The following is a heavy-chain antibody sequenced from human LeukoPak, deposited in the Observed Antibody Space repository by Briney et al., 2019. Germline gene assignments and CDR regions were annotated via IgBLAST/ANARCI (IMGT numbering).Heavy chain of an antibody. CDR1: GYSFTSYW. V-gene: IGHV5-51*01. Sequence: GESLKISFKGSGYSFTSYWIGWVRQMPGKGLEWMGIIYPGDSDTRYSPSFQGQVTLSADKSISTAYLQWSSLKASDTAMYYCARAFQGRRANLYTWNYGPADYWGQGTLVTVSS. D-gene: IGHD1-7*01. CDR3: ARAFQGRRANLYTWNYGPADY. J-gene: IGHJ4*02. CDR2: IYPGDSDT.